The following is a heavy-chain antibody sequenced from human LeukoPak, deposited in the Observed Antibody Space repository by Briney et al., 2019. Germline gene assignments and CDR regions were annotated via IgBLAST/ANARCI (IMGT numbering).Heavy chain of an antibody. V-gene: IGHV4-61*02. CDR2: IYTSGST. Sequence: SQTLSLTCTVSGGSISSGSYYWSWIRQPAGKGLEWIGRIYTSGSTNYNPSLKSRVTISVDTSKNQFSLKLSSVTAADTAVYYCARGRGYYYDSRRVFDIWGQGTMVTVSS. CDR1: GGSISSGSYY. J-gene: IGHJ3*02. D-gene: IGHD3-22*01. CDR3: ARGRGYYYDSRRVFDI.